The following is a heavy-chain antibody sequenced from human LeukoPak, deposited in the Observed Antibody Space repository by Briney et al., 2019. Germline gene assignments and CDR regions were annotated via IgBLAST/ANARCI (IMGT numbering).Heavy chain of an antibody. J-gene: IGHJ5*02. CDR2: ISADNGNT. V-gene: IGHV1-18*01. D-gene: IGHD2-2*01. CDR1: GYTFTSYG. CDR3: ARGCSTRCYLEGSCWFDP. Sequence: ASVNVSCKASGYTFTSYGISWVRQAPGQGLEWVGGISADNGNTNYAQKLQGRVTITTNTSKNTAYMELKSLRSDDTAVYYCARGCSTRCYLEGSCWFDPWGQGTLVTVSS.